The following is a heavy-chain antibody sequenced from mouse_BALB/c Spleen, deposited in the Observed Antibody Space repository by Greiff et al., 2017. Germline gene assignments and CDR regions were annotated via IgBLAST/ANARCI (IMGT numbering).Heavy chain of an antibody. CDR3: ARAYDASYAMDY. Sequence: EVNLVESGGGLVQPGGSRKLSCAASGFTFSSFGMHWVRQAPEKGLEWVAYISSGSSTIYYADTVKGRFTISRDNPKNTLFLQMTSLRSEDTAMYYCARAYDASYAMDYWGQGTSVTVSS. CDR1: GFTFSSFG. J-gene: IGHJ4*01. D-gene: IGHD2-14*01. V-gene: IGHV5-17*02. CDR2: ISSGSSTI.